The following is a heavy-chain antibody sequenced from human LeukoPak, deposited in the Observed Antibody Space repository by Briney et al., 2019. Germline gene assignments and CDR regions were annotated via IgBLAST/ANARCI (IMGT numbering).Heavy chain of an antibody. D-gene: IGHD3-3*01. CDR3: AKDLVDDFWSGYYGGSDY. CDR2: IRYDGSNK. J-gene: IGHJ4*02. V-gene: IGHV3-30*02. Sequence: TGGSLRLSCAASGFTFSSYGMHWVRQAPGKGLEWVAFIRYDGSNKYYADSVKGRFTISRDNSKNTLYPRMNSLRAEDTAVYYCAKDLVDDFWSGYYGGSDYWGQGTLVTVSS. CDR1: GFTFSSYG.